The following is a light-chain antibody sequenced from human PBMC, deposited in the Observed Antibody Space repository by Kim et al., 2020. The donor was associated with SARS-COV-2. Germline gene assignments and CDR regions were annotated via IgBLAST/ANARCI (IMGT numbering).Light chain of an antibody. Sequence: KSLTNPCTGRSGSIPGKNGRCYQQRPRSAPPTVIYADNQRPSGVPVRFSGSIDRSSNSASLTIAGLKTEDEADNYCQSYDSSNHVVFGGGTQLTVL. CDR3: QSYDSSNHVV. CDR1: SGSIPGKN. J-gene: IGLJ2*01. V-gene: IGLV6-57*02. CDR2: ADN.